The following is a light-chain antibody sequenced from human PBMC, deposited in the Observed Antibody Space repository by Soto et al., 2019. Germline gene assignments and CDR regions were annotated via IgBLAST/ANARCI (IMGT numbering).Light chain of an antibody. Sequence: EIVLTQSPATLSLSPGERATRSCRASQNISRSLAWYQQKPGQAPRLLIYGAFTRATGIPARFSGSGSGTDFTLTISRLEPEDFAVYYCQQYGSSQTFGQGTKVDIK. CDR1: QNISRS. V-gene: IGKV3-20*01. CDR2: GAF. J-gene: IGKJ1*01. CDR3: QQYGSSQT.